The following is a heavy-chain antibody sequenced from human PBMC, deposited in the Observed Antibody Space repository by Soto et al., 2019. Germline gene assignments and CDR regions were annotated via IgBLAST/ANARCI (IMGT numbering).Heavy chain of an antibody. Sequence: PSETLSLTCPVSGGSVSSYCWSWIRQPPGKGLEWIGYIYYSGSTNYNPSLKSRVTISVDTSKNQFSLKLSSVTAADTAVYYCAGPLYSGSYLHFAYWGQGTLVTVSS. V-gene: IGHV4-59*02. CDR1: GGSVSSYC. D-gene: IGHD1-26*01. CDR3: AGPLYSGSYLHFAY. J-gene: IGHJ4*02. CDR2: IYYSGST.